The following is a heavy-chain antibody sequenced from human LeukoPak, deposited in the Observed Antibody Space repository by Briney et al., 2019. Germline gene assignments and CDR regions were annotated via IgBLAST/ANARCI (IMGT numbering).Heavy chain of an antibody. CDR1: GYTFTSYD. J-gene: IGHJ6*02. CDR2: MNPNSGNT. V-gene: IGHV1-8*01. D-gene: IGHD2-2*01. CDR3: ARGPLSTVSSASYNMDV. Sequence: ATVKASCKASGYTFTSYDINWVRQATGQGLEWMGWMNPNSGNTAYAQKSQGRVTMTRNTSITTAYMELSSLRSEDTAVYYCARGPLSTVSSASYNMDVWGQGTTVTVSS.